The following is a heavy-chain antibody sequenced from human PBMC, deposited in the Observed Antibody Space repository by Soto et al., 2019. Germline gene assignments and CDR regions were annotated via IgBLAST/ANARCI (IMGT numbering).Heavy chain of an antibody. CDR2: IIPIFGTA. CDR3: ARAPYYDILTGYYNYFDY. D-gene: IGHD3-9*01. J-gene: IGHJ4*02. CDR1: GGTFSSYA. V-gene: IGHV1-69*13. Sequence: SVKVSCKASGGTFSSYAISWVRQAPGQGLEWMGGIIPIFGTANYAQKFQGRVTITADESTSTAYMELSSLRSEDTAVYYCARAPYYDILTGYYNYFDYWGQGTLVTVSS.